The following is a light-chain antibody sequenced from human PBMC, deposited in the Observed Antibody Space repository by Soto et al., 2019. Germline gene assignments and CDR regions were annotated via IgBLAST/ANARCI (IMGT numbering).Light chain of an antibody. CDR2: EVS. CDR1: SSDVGDYNY. Sequence: QSALTQPPSASGSPGQSVTISCTGTSSDVGDYNYVSWYQQHPGKAPKLMIYEVSKRPSGVPGRFSGSKSGNTASLTVSGLQAEDEADYFCSSYAGSNSVLFGGGTKLTVL. V-gene: IGLV2-8*01. CDR3: SSYAGSNSVL. J-gene: IGLJ2*01.